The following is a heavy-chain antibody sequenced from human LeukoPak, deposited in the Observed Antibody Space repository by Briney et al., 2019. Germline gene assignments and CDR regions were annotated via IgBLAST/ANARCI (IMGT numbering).Heavy chain of an antibody. D-gene: IGHD6-19*01. CDR3: ARSRPIAVAGTRRDFDY. V-gene: IGHV1-46*01. CDR1: GYTFTSYY. J-gene: IGHJ4*02. Sequence: ASVKVSCKASGYTFTSYYMHWVRQAPGQGLEWMGIINPSGGSTSYAQKFQGRVTMTRDTSISTAYMELSRLRSDDTAVYYCARSRPIAVAGTRRDFDYWGQGTLVTVSS. CDR2: INPSGGST.